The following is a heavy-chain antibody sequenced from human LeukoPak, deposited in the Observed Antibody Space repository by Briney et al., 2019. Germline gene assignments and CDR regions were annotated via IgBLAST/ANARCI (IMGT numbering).Heavy chain of an antibody. D-gene: IGHD3-9*01. J-gene: IGHJ4*02. CDR1: GFTFDDYG. Sequence: GGSLRLSCTASGFTFDDYGMSWVRQAPGKGLEWVSGINWNGGSTGYADSVKGRFTISRDNAKNTLYLQMNSLRAEDTAVYYCASETDDILTGYYTGSLDYWGQGTLVTVSS. CDR2: INWNGGST. CDR3: ASETDDILTGYYTGSLDY. V-gene: IGHV3-20*04.